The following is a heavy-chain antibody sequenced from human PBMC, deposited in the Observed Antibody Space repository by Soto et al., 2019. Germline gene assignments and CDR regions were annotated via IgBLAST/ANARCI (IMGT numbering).Heavy chain of an antibody. CDR2: LSYDGNNT. CDR3: ARAGCDGGSCYTLVGLRYGMDV. Sequence: QVQLVESGGGVVQPGRSLRLSCAASGFTFSNYAMYWVRQAPGKGLEWVAVLSYDGNNTYYADSVKGRFTITRDNSKNTLYLQMNSLRVEDTAVYYCARAGCDGGSCYTLVGLRYGMDVWGQGTTVTVSS. J-gene: IGHJ6*02. CDR1: GFTFSNYA. D-gene: IGHD2-15*01. V-gene: IGHV3-30-3*01.